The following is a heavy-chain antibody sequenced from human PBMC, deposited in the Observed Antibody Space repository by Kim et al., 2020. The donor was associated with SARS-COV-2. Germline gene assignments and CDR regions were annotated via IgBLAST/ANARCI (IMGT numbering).Heavy chain of an antibody. CDR1: GFTFSSYD. J-gene: IGHJ6*01. V-gene: IGHV3-48*03. CDR2: ISGSGGAI. Sequence: GGSLRLSCRASGFTFSSYDMHWVRQAPGKGLEWVSYISGSGGAIYYADSVRGRFTISRDNAKNSLSLQMNSLRTEDTALYYCARVATMGNYGYYNGMY. CDR3: ARVATMGNYGYYNGMY. D-gene: IGHD1-7*01.